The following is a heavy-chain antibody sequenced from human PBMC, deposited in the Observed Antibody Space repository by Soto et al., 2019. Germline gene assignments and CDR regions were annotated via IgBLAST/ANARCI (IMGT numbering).Heavy chain of an antibody. Sequence: GGSLRLSCAASGFTFSSYEMNWVRQAPGKGLEWVSYISSSGSTIYYADSVKGRFTISRDNAKNSLYLQMNSLRAEDTAAYYCAVSYYDFDYWGQGTLVTVSS. J-gene: IGHJ4*02. D-gene: IGHD1-26*01. CDR1: GFTFSSYE. CDR2: ISSSGSTI. V-gene: IGHV3-48*03. CDR3: AVSYYDFDY.